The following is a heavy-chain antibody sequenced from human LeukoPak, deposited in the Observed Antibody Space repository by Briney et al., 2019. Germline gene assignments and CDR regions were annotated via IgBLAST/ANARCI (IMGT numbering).Heavy chain of an antibody. CDR3: AAANPDLGAYFDY. J-gene: IGHJ4*02. CDR1: GFTFTSSA. Sequence: SVKVSCKASGFTFTSSAVQWVRQARGQRLEWIGWIVVGSGNTNYAQKFQERVTITRDMSTSTTYMELSSLRSEDTAVYYCAAANPDLGAYFDYWGQGTLVTVSS. D-gene: IGHD3-16*01. V-gene: IGHV1-58*01. CDR2: IVVGSGNT.